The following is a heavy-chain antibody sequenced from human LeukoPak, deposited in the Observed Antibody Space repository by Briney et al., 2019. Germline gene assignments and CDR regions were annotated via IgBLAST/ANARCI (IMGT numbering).Heavy chain of an antibody. Sequence: ASVKVSCKASGGTFSSYAISWLRQAPGQGLEWMGRIIPIFGTANYAQKFQGRVTITTDESTSTAYMELSSLRSEDTAVYYCARQSNSYGVDFDYWGQGTLVTVSS. CDR1: GGTFSSYA. CDR2: IIPIFGTA. D-gene: IGHD5-18*01. V-gene: IGHV1-69*05. J-gene: IGHJ4*02. CDR3: ARQSNSYGVDFDY.